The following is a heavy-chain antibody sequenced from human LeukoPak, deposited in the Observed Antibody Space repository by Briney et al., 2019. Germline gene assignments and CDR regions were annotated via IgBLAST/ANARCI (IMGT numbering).Heavy chain of an antibody. CDR3: AREPLGAFDY. Sequence: SETLSLTCTVSGGSISSYYWSWIRQPPGKGLEWIGYIYYSGSTNYNPSLKSRVTISVDTSKNQFSLKLNSVVAADTAVYYCAREPLGAFDYWGQGTLVTVSS. CDR2: IYYSGST. CDR1: GGSISSYY. J-gene: IGHJ4*02. D-gene: IGHD3-16*01. V-gene: IGHV4-59*12.